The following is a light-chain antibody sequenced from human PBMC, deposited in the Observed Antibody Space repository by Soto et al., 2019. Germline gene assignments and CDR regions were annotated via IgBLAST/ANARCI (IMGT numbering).Light chain of an antibody. CDR3: QQYGSSPQT. CDR1: QSVSSSY. J-gene: IGKJ1*01. CDR2: GAS. Sequence: EIVLTHSPGTLSLSPCERATLSFSASQSVSSSYLAWYQQKPGQAPRLLIYGASSRATGIPDRFSGSGSGTDFTLTISRLEPEDFAVYYCQQYGSSPQTFGQGTKVDIK. V-gene: IGKV3-20*01.